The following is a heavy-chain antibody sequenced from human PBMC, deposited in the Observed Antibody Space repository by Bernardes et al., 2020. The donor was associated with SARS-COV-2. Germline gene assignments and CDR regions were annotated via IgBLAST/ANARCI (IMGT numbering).Heavy chain of an antibody. CDR1: GYTFTSYD. D-gene: IGHD3-3*01. CDR2: MSPNSDNT. CDR3: TRGRYYDFWSGYYNHYFDY. Sequence: AQLEVGCKASGYTFTSYDINWVRQATGQGLEWMGWMSPNSDNTGYAQKFQGRVSMTRNTSTTTAYMELSSLRSEDTAVYYCTRGRYYDFWSGYYNHYFDYWGQGTLVTVSS. V-gene: IGHV1-8*01. J-gene: IGHJ4*02.